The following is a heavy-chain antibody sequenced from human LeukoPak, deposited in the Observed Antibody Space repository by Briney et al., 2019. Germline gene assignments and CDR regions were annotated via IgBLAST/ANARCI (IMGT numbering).Heavy chain of an antibody. J-gene: IGHJ4*02. CDR1: GFTFSSYA. V-gene: IGHV3-23*01. D-gene: IGHD6-19*01. CDR3: ARDGYSSGWNFDY. CDR2: ISGSGGVT. Sequence: GGSLRLSCAASGFTFSSYAMSWVRQAPGKGLEWVSGISGSGGVTYHADSVKGRFTISRENSKNTLYLQMNSLRAEDTAVYYCARDGYSSGWNFDYWGRGTLVTVSS.